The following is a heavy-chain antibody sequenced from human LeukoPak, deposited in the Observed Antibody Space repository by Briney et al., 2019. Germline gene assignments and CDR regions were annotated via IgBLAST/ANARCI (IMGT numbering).Heavy chain of an antibody. J-gene: IGHJ6*02. Sequence: GGSLRLSCAASGFTFSSYTMNWVRQAPGKGLEWVSSISSSSSYIYYADSVKGRLTISRDNAKNPLYLQMNSLRAEDTAVYYCARDPTPRYCSGGSCYTHYGMDVWGQGTTVTVSS. V-gene: IGHV3-21*01. D-gene: IGHD2-15*01. CDR1: GFTFSSYT. CDR3: ARDPTPRYCSGGSCYTHYGMDV. CDR2: ISSSSSYI.